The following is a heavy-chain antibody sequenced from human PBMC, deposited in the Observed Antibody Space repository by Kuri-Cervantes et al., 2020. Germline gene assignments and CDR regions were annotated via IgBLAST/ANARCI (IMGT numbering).Heavy chain of an antibody. CDR2: ISYDGSNK. Sequence: GGSLRLSCAASGFTFSSYAMHWVRQAPGKGLEWVAVISYDGSNKYYADSVKGRFTISRDNSKNTLYLQMNSLRAEDTAVYYCARGGKYQLLYVPYYYYYGMDVWGQGTTVTVSS. CDR1: GFTFSSYA. V-gene: IGHV3-30-3*01. J-gene: IGHJ6*02. CDR3: ARGGKYQLLYVPYYYYYGMDV. D-gene: IGHD2-2*02.